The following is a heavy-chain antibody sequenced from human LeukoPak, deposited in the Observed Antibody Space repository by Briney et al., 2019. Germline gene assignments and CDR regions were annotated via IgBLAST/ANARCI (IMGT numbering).Heavy chain of an antibody. D-gene: IGHD1-26*01. Sequence: SETLSLTCTVSGGSINSSSYYWGWIRQPPGKGLEWIGSIYYSGSTYYNPSLKSRVTISVDTSKNQFSLKLSSVTAADTAVYYCARRSGSYGKWGQGTLVTVSS. CDR3: ARRSGSYGK. J-gene: IGHJ4*02. V-gene: IGHV4-39*07. CDR1: GGSINSSSYY. CDR2: IYYSGST.